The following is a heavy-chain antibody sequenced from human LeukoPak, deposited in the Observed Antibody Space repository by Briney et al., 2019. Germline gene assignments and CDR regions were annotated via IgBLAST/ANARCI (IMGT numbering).Heavy chain of an antibody. V-gene: IGHV1-46*01. CDR2: INPSGGST. J-gene: IGHJ1*01. CDR3: ARERERLGDYDPEYFQH. Sequence: ASVKVSCKASGYTFTSYFMHWVRQAPGQGPEWMGLINPSGGSTSYAQKFQGRVTITADESTSTAYMELSSLRSEDTAVYYCARERERLGDYDPEYFQHWGQGTLVTVSS. CDR1: GYTFTSYF. D-gene: IGHD4-17*01.